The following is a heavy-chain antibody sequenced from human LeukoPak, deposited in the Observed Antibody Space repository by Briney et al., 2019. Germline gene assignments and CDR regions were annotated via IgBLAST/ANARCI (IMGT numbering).Heavy chain of an antibody. V-gene: IGHV4-39*02. D-gene: IGHD3-10*01. CDR1: SGSISSNNYY. Sequence: SSETLSLTCTVSSGSISSNNYYWGWIRQPPGKRLEWIGNIHYSGSTYYNPSLKSRVIISADTSKNQFSLKLSSVTAADTAVYYCARDLGAVGSGSPFEVGYWGQGSLVTVSS. CDR3: ARDLGAVGSGSPFEVGY. CDR2: IHYSGST. J-gene: IGHJ4*02.